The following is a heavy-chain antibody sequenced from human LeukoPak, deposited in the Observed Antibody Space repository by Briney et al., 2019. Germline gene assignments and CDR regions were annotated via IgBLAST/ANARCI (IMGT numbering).Heavy chain of an antibody. D-gene: IGHD6-13*01. V-gene: IGHV1-8*03. Sequence: GASVKVSCKASGYTFTSYDINWVRQATGQGLEWMGWMNPNSGNTGYAQKFQGRVTITRNTSISTAYMELSSLRSEDTAVYYCARGRRQQLVLRDYYYYTDVWGKGTTVTVSS. CDR2: MNPNSGNT. J-gene: IGHJ6*03. CDR3: ARGRRQQLVLRDYYYYTDV. CDR1: GYTFTSYD.